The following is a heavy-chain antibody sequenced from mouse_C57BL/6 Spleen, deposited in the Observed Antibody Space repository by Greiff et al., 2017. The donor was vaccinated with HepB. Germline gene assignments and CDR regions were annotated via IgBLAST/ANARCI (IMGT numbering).Heavy chain of an antibody. V-gene: IGHV1-53*01. D-gene: IGHD1-1*01. J-gene: IGHJ4*01. CDR1: GYTFTSYW. CDR2: INPSNGGT. CDR3: ARWKFITTVVAKGYAMDY. Sequence: QVQLQQPGTELVKPGASVKLSCKASGYTFTSYWMHWVKQRPGQGLEWIGNINPSNGGTNYNEKFKSKATLTVDKSSSTAYMQLSSLTSEDSAVYYCARWKFITTVVAKGYAMDYWGQGTSVTVSS.